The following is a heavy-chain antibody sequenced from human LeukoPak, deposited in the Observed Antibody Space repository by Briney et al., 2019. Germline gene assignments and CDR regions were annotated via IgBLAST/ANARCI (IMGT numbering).Heavy chain of an antibody. CDR1: GYTFTSYG. J-gene: IGHJ4*02. CDR3: ARGSIAVAGTVDY. CDR2: ISGYNGNT. D-gene: IGHD6-19*01. Sequence: ASVKLSCKAAGYTFTSYGLTWVRQAPGQGLEWMGWISGYNGNTNYAQKFQGRVTMTTDTSTSTAYMELRSLRSDDTAVYYCARGSIAVAGTVDYWGQGTLVTVSS. V-gene: IGHV1-18*01.